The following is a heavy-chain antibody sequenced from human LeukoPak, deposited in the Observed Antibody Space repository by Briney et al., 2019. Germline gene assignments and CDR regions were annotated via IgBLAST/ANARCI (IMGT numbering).Heavy chain of an antibody. CDR1: GGTFTSYA. D-gene: IGHD3-3*01. CDR2: IIPIFSTA. J-gene: IGHJ4*02. CDR3: ARGAGPTLEWFFVY. V-gene: IGHV1-69*13. Sequence: SVKVSCKASGGTFTSYAISWVRQAPGQGLEWMGGIIPIFSTAKYAQKFQGRVTITADESTSTAYMELSSLRSEDTAVYYCARGAGPTLEWFFVYWGQGTLVTVSS.